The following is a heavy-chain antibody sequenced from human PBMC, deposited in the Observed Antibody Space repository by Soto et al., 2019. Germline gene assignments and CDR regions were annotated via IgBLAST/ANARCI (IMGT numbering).Heavy chain of an antibody. V-gene: IGHV3-53*01. D-gene: IGHD6-19*01. Sequence: PGGSLRLSCTVSGFTVYSYYMSWVRQAPGKGLEWVSALYTDDSTHYADSVKGRFTISRDNSKNTLYLQMNSLRAEDTAVYYCARGTGYSSGGYDWGQGALVTVSS. CDR2: LYTDDST. CDR3: ARGTGYSSGGYD. J-gene: IGHJ4*02. CDR1: GFTVYSYY.